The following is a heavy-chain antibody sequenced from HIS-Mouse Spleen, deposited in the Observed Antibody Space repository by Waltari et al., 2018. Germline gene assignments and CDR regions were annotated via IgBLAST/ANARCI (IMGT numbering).Heavy chain of an antibody. J-gene: IGHJ3*02. CDR1: GYTFTGYY. Sequence: QVQLVQSGAEVKKPGASVKVSCKASGYTFTGYYMPWVRQAPGQGLEWMGWINPNSGGTNYAQKFQGRVTMTRDTSISTAYMELSRLRSDDTAVYYCARARTYYYDSSGYHDAFEIWGQGTMVTVSS. CDR2: INPNSGGT. CDR3: ARARTYYYDSSGYHDAFEI. D-gene: IGHD3-22*01. V-gene: IGHV1-2*02.